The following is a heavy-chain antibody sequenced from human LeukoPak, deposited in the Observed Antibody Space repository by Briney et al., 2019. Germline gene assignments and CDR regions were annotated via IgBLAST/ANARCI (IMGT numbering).Heavy chain of an antibody. CDR1: GGSFSGYY. V-gene: IGHV4-34*01. CDR2: INHSGST. D-gene: IGHD5-24*01. Sequence: TLSLTCDVYGGSFSGYYWSWIRQPPGKGLEWIGEINHSGSTNYNPSLKSRVTISVDTSKTQFSLKLSSVTAADTAVYYCATRRDGYNRWGQGTLVTVSS. CDR3: ATRRDGYNR. J-gene: IGHJ4*02.